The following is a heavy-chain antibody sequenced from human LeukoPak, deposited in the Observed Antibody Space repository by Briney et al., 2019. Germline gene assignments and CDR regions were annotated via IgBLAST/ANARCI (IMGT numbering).Heavy chain of an antibody. Sequence: SETLSLTCAVSGGSISSSNWWSWVRQPPGKGLEWIGEIYHSGSTNYNPSLKSRVTISVDKSKNQFSLKLSSVTAADTAVYYCARSGYSYGADAFDIWGQGTMVTVSS. D-gene: IGHD5-18*01. CDR1: GGSISSSNW. J-gene: IGHJ3*02. CDR2: IYHSGST. V-gene: IGHV4-4*02. CDR3: ARSGYSYGADAFDI.